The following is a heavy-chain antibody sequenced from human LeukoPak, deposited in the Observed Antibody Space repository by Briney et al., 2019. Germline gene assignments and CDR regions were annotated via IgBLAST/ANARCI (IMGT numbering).Heavy chain of an antibody. CDR1: GYSISSGYY. CDR3: ARLGWELLQAPDY. V-gene: IGHV4-38-2*01. J-gene: IGHJ4*02. D-gene: IGHD1-26*01. CDR2: IYHSGST. Sequence: SETLSLTCAVSGYSISSGYYWGWIRQPPGKGLEWIGSIYHSGSTYYNPSLKSRVTISVDTSKNQFSLKLSSVTAADTAVYYCARLGWELLQAPDYWGQGTLVTVSS.